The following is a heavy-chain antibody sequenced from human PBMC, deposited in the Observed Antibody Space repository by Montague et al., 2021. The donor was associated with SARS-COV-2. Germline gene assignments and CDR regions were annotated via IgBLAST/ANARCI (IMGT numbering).Heavy chain of an antibody. D-gene: IGHD4-11*01. CDR1: GGSISSSSYY. CDR3: ARHASYDYSKDLYYYYYYGMEV. CDR2: IYYSGST. V-gene: IGHV4-39*01. Sequence: ETLSLTCTVSGGSISSSSYYWGWIRQPPGKGLEWIGSIYYSGSTYYNPSLKSRVTISVDTSKNQFSLKLSSVTAADTAVYYCARHASYDYSKDLYYYYYYGMEVWGQGTTVTVSS. J-gene: IGHJ6*02.